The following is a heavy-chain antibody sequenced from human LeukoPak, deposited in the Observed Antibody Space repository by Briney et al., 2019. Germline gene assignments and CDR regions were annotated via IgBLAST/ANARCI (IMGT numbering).Heavy chain of an antibody. Sequence: GGSLRLSCAASGFTFSSYGMHWVRQAPGKGLEWVAVISYDGSNKYYADSVKGRFTISRDNSKNTLYLQMNSLRAEDTAVYYCAKDSRILLEWLLYHGAFDIWGQGAMVTVSS. CDR2: ISYDGSNK. J-gene: IGHJ3*02. V-gene: IGHV3-30*18. D-gene: IGHD3-9*01. CDR1: GFTFSSYG. CDR3: AKDSRILLEWLLYHGAFDI.